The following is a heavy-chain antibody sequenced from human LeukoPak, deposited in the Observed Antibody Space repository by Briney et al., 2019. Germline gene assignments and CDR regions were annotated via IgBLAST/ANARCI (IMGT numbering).Heavy chain of an antibody. D-gene: IGHD3-22*01. CDR2: ISSSGSTI. V-gene: IGHV3-11*01. Sequence: GGSLRLSCAASGLTFSDYYMSWIRQAPGKGLEWVSYISSSGSTIYYADSVKGRFTISRDNAKNSLYLQMNSLRAEDTAVYYCARPAGDSSGYYYTYYFDYWGQGTLVTVSS. J-gene: IGHJ4*02. CDR1: GLTFSDYY. CDR3: ARPAGDSSGYYYTYYFDY.